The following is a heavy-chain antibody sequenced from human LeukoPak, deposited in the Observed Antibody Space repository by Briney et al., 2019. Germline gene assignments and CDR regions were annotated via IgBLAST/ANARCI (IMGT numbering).Heavy chain of an antibody. J-gene: IGHJ4*02. CDR2: INPNSDGT. D-gene: IGHD1-26*01. CDR3: ARGTRGSYSSIHD. Sequence: ASVKVSCKASGYTFSDYYIHWVRQAPGQGLEWVGWINPNSDGTDSAQKLQGRVTMTRDTSISATYMELRTLTSDDTAVYYCARGTRGSYSSIHDWGQGTLVTVSS. CDR1: GYTFSDYY. V-gene: IGHV1-2*02.